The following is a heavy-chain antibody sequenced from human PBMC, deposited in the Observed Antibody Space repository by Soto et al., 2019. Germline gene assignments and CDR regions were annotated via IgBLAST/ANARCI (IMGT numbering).Heavy chain of an antibody. CDR1: GYSFTSYW. Sequence: PGESLKISCKGSGYSFTSYWIGWVRQMPGKGLEWMGIIYPGDSDTRYSPSFQGQVTISADKSISTAYLQWSSLKASDTAMYYCARHITRSEGDYGDDLDWRYYYYYYMDGWGKGTTVTVSS. D-gene: IGHD4-17*01. CDR3: ARHITRSEGDYGDDLDWRYYYYYYMDG. V-gene: IGHV5-51*01. J-gene: IGHJ6*03. CDR2: IYPGDSDT.